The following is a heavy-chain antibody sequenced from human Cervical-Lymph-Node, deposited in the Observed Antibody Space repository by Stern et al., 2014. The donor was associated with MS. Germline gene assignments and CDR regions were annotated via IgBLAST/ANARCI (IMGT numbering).Heavy chain of an antibody. D-gene: IGHD3-22*01. CDR2: LYFSGST. Sequence: QVQLQESGPGLVKPSQTLSLTCTVSGGSISSGGYYWSWIRQHPGQGLEGIGSLYFSGSTYYNPSLKSRVTISVDTSKNQFSLKLSSVTAADTAVYYCARDLRYYYDSSGYYYRWFDPWGQGTLVTVSS. CDR3: ARDLRYYYDSSGYYYRWFDP. J-gene: IGHJ5*02. CDR1: GGSISSGGYY. V-gene: IGHV4-31*03.